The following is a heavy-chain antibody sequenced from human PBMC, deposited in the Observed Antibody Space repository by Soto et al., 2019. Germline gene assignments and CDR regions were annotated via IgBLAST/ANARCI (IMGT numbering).Heavy chain of an antibody. V-gene: IGHV4-4*07. CDR1: GGSIRKFY. CDR2: VYATGTT. Sequence: QVQLQESGPGVVKPSEPLSLSCTVSGGSIRKFYWSWIRQTAGKGLEWMGRVYATGTTDYNPSLRSRVSMSVDLSKKTFSLRLTSVTAADTGVYYCVRDGSKSLRDWFDPWGQGKSVTVSS. J-gene: IGHJ5*02. CDR3: VRDGSKSLRDWFDP.